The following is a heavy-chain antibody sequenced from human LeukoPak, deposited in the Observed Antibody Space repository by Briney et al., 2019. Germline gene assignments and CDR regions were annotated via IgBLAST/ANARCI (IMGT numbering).Heavy chain of an antibody. CDR2: ISYDGSNK. CDR1: GFTFSSYA. J-gene: IGHJ6*02. Sequence: GGSLRLSCAASGFTFSSYAMHWVRQAPGKGLEWVAVISYDGSNKYYADSVNGRFTISRDNAENSLYLQMNSLRAEDTAVYYCARVVVSHGMDVWGQGTTVTVSS. CDR3: ARVVVSHGMDV. D-gene: IGHD3-22*01. V-gene: IGHV3-30-3*01.